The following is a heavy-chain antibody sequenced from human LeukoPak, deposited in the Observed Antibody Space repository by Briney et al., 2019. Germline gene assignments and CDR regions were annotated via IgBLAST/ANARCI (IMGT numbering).Heavy chain of an antibody. J-gene: IGHJ3*02. CDR3: ARGYSYSYAFDI. CDR2: ISGSGGRT. CDR1: GFTFSSYA. D-gene: IGHD5-18*01. V-gene: IGHV3-23*01. Sequence: GGSLRLSCAASGFTFSSYAMSWVRQAPGKGLEWVSAISGSGGRTYYADSVKGRFTISRDNSKNTLYLQMNSLRAEDTAVYYCARGYSYSYAFDIWGQGTMVTVSS.